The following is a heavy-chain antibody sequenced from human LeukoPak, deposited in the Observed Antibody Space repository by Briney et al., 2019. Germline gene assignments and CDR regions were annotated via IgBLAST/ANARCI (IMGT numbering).Heavy chain of an antibody. CDR1: GGSISSYY. J-gene: IGHJ6*03. CDR2: IYTSGST. D-gene: IGHD4-23*01. V-gene: IGHV4-4*07. Sequence: RSSETLSLTCTVSGGSISSYYWSWIRQPAGKGLEWIGRIYTSGSTNYNPSLKSRVTMSVDTSKNQFSLKLSSVTAADTAVYYCARDRKLRWFHNYYYMDVWGKGTTVTISS. CDR3: ARDRKLRWFHNYYYMDV.